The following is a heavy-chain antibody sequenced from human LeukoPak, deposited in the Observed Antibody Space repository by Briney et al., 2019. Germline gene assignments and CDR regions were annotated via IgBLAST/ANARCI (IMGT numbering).Heavy chain of an antibody. CDR3: AKSQPAGWELDAVDI. CDR2: MHYDGSNK. D-gene: IGHD1-26*01. J-gene: IGHJ3*02. CDR1: GFSFSSLA. Sequence: GGSLRLSCAASGFSFSSLAMHCVRQAPGKRLEWLAFMHYDGSNKNYADSVKVRFTISRDNSTNTLYVQMSGLRAEDTAVYYCAKSQPAGWELDAVDIWGQGTMVTVSS. V-gene: IGHV3-30*02.